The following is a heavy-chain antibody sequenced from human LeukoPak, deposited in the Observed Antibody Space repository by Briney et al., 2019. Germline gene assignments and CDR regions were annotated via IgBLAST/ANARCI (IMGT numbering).Heavy chain of an antibody. V-gene: IGHV4-59*11. CDR2: IYYSGGT. CDR3: ASLMTTVTTSWFDP. Sequence: PSETLSLTCTVSGGSISSHYWSWIRQPPGKGLEWIGYIYYSGGTNYNPSLKSRVTISVDTSKNQFSLKLSSVTAADTAVYYCASLMTTVTTSWFDPWGQGTLVTVSS. J-gene: IGHJ5*02. D-gene: IGHD4-11*01. CDR1: GGSISSHY.